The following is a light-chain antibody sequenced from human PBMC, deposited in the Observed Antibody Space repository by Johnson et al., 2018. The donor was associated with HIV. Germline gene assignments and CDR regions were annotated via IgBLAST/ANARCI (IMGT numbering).Light chain of an antibody. Sequence: QSVLTQPPSVSAAPGQKVTISCSGSSSNIGNNYVSWYQQLPGTAPKLLIYDNNKRPSGIPDRFSGSKSGTSATLGITGLQTGDEADYYCGTGDSSLSRYVFDTGTKVTVL. V-gene: IGLV1-51*01. CDR1: SSNIGNNY. CDR3: GTGDSSLSRYV. J-gene: IGLJ1*01. CDR2: DNN.